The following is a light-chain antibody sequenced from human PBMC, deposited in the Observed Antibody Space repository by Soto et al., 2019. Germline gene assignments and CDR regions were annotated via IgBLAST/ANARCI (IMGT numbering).Light chain of an antibody. CDR2: AAS. V-gene: IGKV1-39*01. Sequence: DIQITQYQTSLSASVGDRVTITCRTSQTITTSLNWYRQKPGKAPDLLIYAASSLQSGIPSRFGGRGSGTDFTLTITGLQPEDFATYYCQQNYSLPITFGQGTRPEI. CDR3: QQNYSLPIT. CDR1: QTITTS. J-gene: IGKJ5*01.